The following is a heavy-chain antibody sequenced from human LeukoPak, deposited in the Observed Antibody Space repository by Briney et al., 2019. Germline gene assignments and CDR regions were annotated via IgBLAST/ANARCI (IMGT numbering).Heavy chain of an antibody. CDR1: GGSLSSYW. D-gene: IGHD2-8*01. J-gene: IGHJ3*01. CDR2: DTDSGYT. CDR3: ARITANGGSDDAFDV. V-gene: IGHV4-34*01. Sequence: TSETLSLTCAVYGGSLSSYWWSWVRQPPGAGLEWIGEDTDSGYTNYKSSLKSRVSISVDTSKRKFSLRLTSVTAADTAIYYCARITANGGSDDAFDVWGQGTMISVSS.